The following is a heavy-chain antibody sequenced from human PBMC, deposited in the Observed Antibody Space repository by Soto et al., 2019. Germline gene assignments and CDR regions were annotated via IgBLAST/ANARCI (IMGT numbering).Heavy chain of an antibody. Sequence: QVQLVQYGAEVKKRGASVKVSCKASGYMFNSYGMIWLRQASVQGLEWIGWISGYNGKTDLAQKFQGRVTMTSEASTSTVYMDLTSISFDDTALYYCAIDETYTAGWYFDHWGQGTLVPVPS. J-gene: IGHJ4*02. CDR1: GYMFNSYG. V-gene: IGHV1-18*01. CDR3: AIDETYTAGWYFDH. CDR2: ISGYNGKT. D-gene: IGHD6-19*01.